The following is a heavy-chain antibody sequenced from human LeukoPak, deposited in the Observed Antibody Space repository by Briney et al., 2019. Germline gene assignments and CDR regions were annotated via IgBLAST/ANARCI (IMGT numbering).Heavy chain of an antibody. V-gene: IGHV1-2*02. CDR2: INPNSGGT. CDR1: GYTFTGYY. Sequence: GASVKVSCKASGYTFTGYYMHWVRQAPGQGLEWMGWINPNSGGTNYAQKFQGRVTMTRDTSISTAYMELSRLRSDDTAVYYCARVSGYCSSTSCYAGGGDYYYGMDVWGQGTTVTVSS. D-gene: IGHD2-2*03. CDR3: ARVSGYCSSTSCYAGGGDYYYGMDV. J-gene: IGHJ6*02.